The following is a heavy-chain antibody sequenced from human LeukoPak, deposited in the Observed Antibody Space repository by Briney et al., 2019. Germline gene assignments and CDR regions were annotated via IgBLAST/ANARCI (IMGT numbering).Heavy chain of an antibody. J-gene: IGHJ5*02. D-gene: IGHD5-24*01. CDR3: ARDNSVRDEAWWFNP. CDR2: ISPSGGST. V-gene: IGHV1-46*01. Sequence: GASVKLSCKAFGYAFTGYWMHWVRQAPGQGPEWMGVISPSGGSTIYAQKFKGRVTLTRDMSTSTDYLELSSLRSEDTAVYYCARDNSVRDEAWWFNPWGQGTLVTVSS. CDR1: GYAFTGYW.